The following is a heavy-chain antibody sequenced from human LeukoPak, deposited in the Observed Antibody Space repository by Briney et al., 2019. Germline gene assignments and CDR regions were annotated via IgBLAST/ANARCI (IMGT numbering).Heavy chain of an antibody. J-gene: IGHJ5*02. CDR1: GGSISSSSYY. D-gene: IGHD6-13*01. Sequence: SETLSLTCTVSGGSISSSSYYWGWIRQPPGKGLEWIGSIYYSRSTYYNPSLKSRITISVDTPKNQFSLKLSSVTAADTAVYYCARGNFCKRCMSDVRSSWYLDWFNPWGQGTLVTVSS. CDR3: ARGNFCKRCMSDVRSSWYLDWFNP. CDR2: IYYSRST. V-gene: IGHV4-39*01.